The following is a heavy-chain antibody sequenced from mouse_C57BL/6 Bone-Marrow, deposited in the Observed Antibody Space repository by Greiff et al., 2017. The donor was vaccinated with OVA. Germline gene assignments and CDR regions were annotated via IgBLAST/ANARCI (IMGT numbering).Heavy chain of an antibody. CDR1: GYTFTSYW. Sequence: QVQLQQPGAELVMPGASVKLSCKASGYTFTSYWMHWVKQRPGQGLEWIGELDPSDSYTNYNQKFKGKSTLTVDKSSSTAYMQLSSLTSEDSAVYYCARGGVYSNYGAYWGQGTLVTVSA. CDR2: LDPSDSYT. V-gene: IGHV1-69*01. D-gene: IGHD2-5*01. CDR3: ARGGVYSNYGAY. J-gene: IGHJ3*01.